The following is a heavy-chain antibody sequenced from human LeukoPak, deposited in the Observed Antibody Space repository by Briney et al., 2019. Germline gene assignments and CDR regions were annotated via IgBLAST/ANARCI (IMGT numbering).Heavy chain of an antibody. J-gene: IGHJ5*02. CDR1: GYSLTDYY. Sequence: GASVTVSCKPSGYSLTDYYMHWVRQAPGQGLEWMGWINPNSGGTSSAQKFQGRVTMTRDTSITTVYMEVSWLTSDDTAIYYCARADRLHGGPYLIGPWGQGTLVTVSS. D-gene: IGHD2-21*01. V-gene: IGHV1-2*02. CDR2: INPNSGGT. CDR3: ARADRLHGGPYLIGP.